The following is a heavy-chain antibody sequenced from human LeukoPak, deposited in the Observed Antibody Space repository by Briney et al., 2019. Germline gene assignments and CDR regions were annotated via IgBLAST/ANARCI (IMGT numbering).Heavy chain of an antibody. J-gene: IGHJ4*02. CDR3: ARDQWLDY. V-gene: IGHV3-48*01. Sequence: GGSLRLSCAASGFTFSGYIMNWVRQAPGKGLEWVSFIGTSGNTIYYADSVKGRFTVSRDNAKNSLYLQMNSLRAEDTAVYYCARDQWLDYWGQGTMVTVSS. CDR1: GFTFSGYI. D-gene: IGHD6-19*01. CDR2: IGTSGNTI.